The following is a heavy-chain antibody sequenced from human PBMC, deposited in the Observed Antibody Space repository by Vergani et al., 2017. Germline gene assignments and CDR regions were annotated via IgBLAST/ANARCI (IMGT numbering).Heavy chain of an antibody. CDR2: IYPGDSDT. V-gene: IGHV5-51*01. Sequence: EVQLVQSGAEVKKPGESLKISCKGSGYSFTSYWIGWVRQMPGKGLEWMGIIYPGDSDTRYSPSFQGQVTISADKSISTAYLQWSSLKASDTAMYYWARHGRSSGSRLDMDVWGKGTTVTVSS. CDR3: ARHGRSSGSRLDMDV. CDR1: GYSFTSYW. J-gene: IGHJ6*03. D-gene: IGHD6-19*01.